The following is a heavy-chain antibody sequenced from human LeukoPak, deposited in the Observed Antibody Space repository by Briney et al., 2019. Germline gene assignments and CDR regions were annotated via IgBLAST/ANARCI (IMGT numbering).Heavy chain of an antibody. D-gene: IGHD5-12*01. CDR3: ASSGYDRCFDY. V-gene: IGHV4-59*01. CDR1: GGSISSYY. CDR2: IYYSGST. Sequence: SETLSLTCTASGGSISSYYWSWIRQPPGKGLEWIGYIYYSGSTNYNPSLKSRVTISVDTSKNQFSLKLSSVTAADTAVYYCASSGYDRCFDYWGQGTLVTVSS. J-gene: IGHJ4*02.